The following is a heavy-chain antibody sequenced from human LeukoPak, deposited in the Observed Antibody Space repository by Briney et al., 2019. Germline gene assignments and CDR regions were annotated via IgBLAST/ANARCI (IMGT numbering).Heavy chain of an antibody. CDR3: ARDLKGYCSSTSCSDAFDI. J-gene: IGHJ3*02. CDR1: GYTFPSYG. Sequence: GSVKVSCKASGYTFPSYGISWVRQAPGQGLEWMGWISAYNGNTNYSQKLQGRVTMTTDTSTSTAYMELRSLRSDDTAVYYCARDLKGYCSSTSCSDAFDIWGQGTMVTVSS. CDR2: ISAYNGNT. V-gene: IGHV1-18*01. D-gene: IGHD2-2*01.